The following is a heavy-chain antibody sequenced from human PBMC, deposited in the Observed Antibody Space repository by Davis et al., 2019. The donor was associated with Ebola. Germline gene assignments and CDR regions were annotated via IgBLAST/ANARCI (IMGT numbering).Heavy chain of an antibody. D-gene: IGHD5-12*01. CDR2: INPNSGGT. CDR3: ARRRGYSGYDDAFDI. Sequence: AASVKVSCKASGYTFTSYDINWVRQAPGQGLEWMGWINPNSGGTNYAQKFQGWVTMTRDTSISTAYMELSRLRSDDTAVYYCARRRGYSGYDDAFDIWGQGTMVTVSS. J-gene: IGHJ3*02. CDR1: GYTFTSYD. V-gene: IGHV1-2*04.